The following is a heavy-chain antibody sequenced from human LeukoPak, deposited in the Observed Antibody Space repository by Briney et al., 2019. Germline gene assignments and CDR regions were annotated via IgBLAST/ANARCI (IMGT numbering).Heavy chain of an antibody. D-gene: IGHD3-10*01. Sequence: PGGSLRLSCAASGFIVSQNYMSWVRQAPGKGLEWVSVIFRGDDTNYVDSVKGRFTISRDNSKNTLYLQMNSLTAEDTAVYYCARHVWFGEHNGHENWFDPWGQGTLVIVSS. J-gene: IGHJ5*02. CDR2: IFRGDDT. CDR1: GFIVSQNY. V-gene: IGHV3-66*04. CDR3: ARHVWFGEHNGHENWFDP.